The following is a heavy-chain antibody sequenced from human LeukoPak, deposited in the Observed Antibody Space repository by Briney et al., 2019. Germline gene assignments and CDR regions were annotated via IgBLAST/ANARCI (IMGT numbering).Heavy chain of an antibody. CDR2: ISSSSSTI. CDR1: GFTFSSYS. J-gene: IGHJ4*02. V-gene: IGHV3-48*01. CDR3: AKDGGYRPRMTDF. D-gene: IGHD5-12*01. Sequence: GWSLRLSCAASGFTFSSYSMNWVRQAPGKGLEWVSYISSSSSTIYYADSVKGRFTISRDNSKNTLDLQMNSLRVDDTAVYYCAKDGGYRPRMTDFWGQGTLVTVSS.